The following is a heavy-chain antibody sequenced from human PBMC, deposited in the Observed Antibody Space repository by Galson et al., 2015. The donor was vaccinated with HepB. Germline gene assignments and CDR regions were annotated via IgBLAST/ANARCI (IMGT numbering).Heavy chain of an antibody. D-gene: IGHD1-26*01. CDR3: ARDNSGSYSGSIDY. CDR1: GFTFSTYG. J-gene: IGHJ4*02. V-gene: IGHV3-23*01. Sequence: SLRLSCAASGFTFSTYGMSWVRQAPGKGLEWVSAISGSGGSTYYADSVKGRFTISRGNAKNSLYLQMNSLRAEDTAVYYCARDNSGSYSGSIDYWGQGTLVTVSS. CDR2: ISGSGGST.